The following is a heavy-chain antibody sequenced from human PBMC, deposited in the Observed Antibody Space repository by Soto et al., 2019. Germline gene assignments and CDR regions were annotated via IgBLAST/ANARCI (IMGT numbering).Heavy chain of an antibody. CDR2: IIPIFGTA. D-gene: IGHD3-10*01. CDR3: ARGRRFNYGSGKGTSYYFDY. V-gene: IGHV1-69*01. CDR1: GGTFSSYA. J-gene: IGHJ4*02. Sequence: QVQLVQSGAEVKKPGSSVKVSCKASGGTFSSYAISWVRQAPGQGLEWMGGIIPIFGTANYAQKFQGRVTITADESMSTAYMELSSLISEDTAVYYCARGRRFNYGSGKGTSYYFDYWGQGTLVTVSS.